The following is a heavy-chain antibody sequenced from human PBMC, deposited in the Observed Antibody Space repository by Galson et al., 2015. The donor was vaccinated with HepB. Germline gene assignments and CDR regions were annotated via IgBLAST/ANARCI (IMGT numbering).Heavy chain of an antibody. CDR1: GFTFNNYW. D-gene: IGHD3-10*01. CDR3: AGRGAASVTSSGKIY. V-gene: IGHV3-7*03. Sequence: SLRLSCAASGFTFNNYWMSWVRQSPGKGLEWVANIKQDGSQKYYVDSVKGRFTISRDNTKNSLYLQMDSLRAEDTAVYYCAGRGAASVTSSGKIYWGQGTLVTVSS. CDR2: IKQDGSQK. J-gene: IGHJ4*02.